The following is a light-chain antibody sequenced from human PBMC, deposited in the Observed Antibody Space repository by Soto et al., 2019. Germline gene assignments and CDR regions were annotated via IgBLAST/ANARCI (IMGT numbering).Light chain of an antibody. Sequence: DIQITHSPSSVSASVGDRVTITCRASQGLGVWLGWYQQKPGKAPQLLIFGASGLQTEVPSRFSGSGSGTDFTLTISSLQPEDFATYYCQQAYSFPLTLGGGTKVDIK. J-gene: IGKJ4*01. V-gene: IGKV1-12*01. CDR3: QQAYSFPLT. CDR2: GAS. CDR1: QGLGVW.